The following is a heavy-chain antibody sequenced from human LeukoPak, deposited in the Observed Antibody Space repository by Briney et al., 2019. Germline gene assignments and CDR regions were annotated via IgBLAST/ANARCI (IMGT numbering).Heavy chain of an antibody. CDR2: ISTSGSTI. CDR1: GFTLSSYS. Sequence: GGSLRLSCAAAGFTLSSYSMNWDRQAPGKGLEWVSYISTSGSTIYYADSVKGRFTISRDNAKKSLYLLMNSLRAEDTAVYYCARVEASGYDYGAFDYWGQGTLVTVSS. V-gene: IGHV3-48*04. CDR3: ARVEASGYDYGAFDY. J-gene: IGHJ4*02. D-gene: IGHD5-12*01.